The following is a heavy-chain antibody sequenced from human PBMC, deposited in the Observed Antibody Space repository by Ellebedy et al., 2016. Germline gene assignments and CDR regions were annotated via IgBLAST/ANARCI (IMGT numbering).Heavy chain of an antibody. D-gene: IGHD1-26*01. CDR2: IYSGGST. CDR3: ARGSKGPYSGSYAFDY. Sequence: GESLKISCAASGFTVSSNYMSWVRQAPGKGLEWVSVIYSGGSTYYADSVKGRFTISRDNSKNTLYLQMNSLRAEDTAVYYCARGSKGPYSGSYAFDYWGQGTLVTVSS. V-gene: IGHV3-53*01. J-gene: IGHJ4*02. CDR1: GFTVSSNY.